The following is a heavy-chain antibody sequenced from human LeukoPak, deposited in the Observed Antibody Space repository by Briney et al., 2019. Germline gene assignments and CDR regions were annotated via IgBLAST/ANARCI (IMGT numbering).Heavy chain of an antibody. Sequence: PGGSLRLSCAASGFTFSSYSMNWVRQAPGKGLEWVSSISSSSSYIYYADSVKGRFTISRDSSKNTLYLQMNSLRAEDTAVYYCARDYPSTGQWLGPGYYGMDVWGQGTTVIVSS. CDR1: GFTFSSYS. CDR3: ARDYPSTGQWLGPGYYGMDV. J-gene: IGHJ6*02. D-gene: IGHD6-19*01. CDR2: ISSSSSYI. V-gene: IGHV3-21*04.